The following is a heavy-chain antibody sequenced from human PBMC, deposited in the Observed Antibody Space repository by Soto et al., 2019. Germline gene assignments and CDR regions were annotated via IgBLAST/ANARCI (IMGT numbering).Heavy chain of an antibody. D-gene: IGHD3-10*01. V-gene: IGHV4-34*01. CDR3: ARAGGYGMDV. CDR1: GGSFSGYY. J-gene: IGHJ6*02. CDR2: INHSGST. Sequence: QVQLQQWGAGLLKPSETLSLTCAVYGGSFSGYYWSWIRQPPGKGLEWIGEINHSGSTNYNPSLKSRVTISVDTSKNQFSLKLSSVTAADTAVYYCARAGGYGMDVWGQGTTVTASS.